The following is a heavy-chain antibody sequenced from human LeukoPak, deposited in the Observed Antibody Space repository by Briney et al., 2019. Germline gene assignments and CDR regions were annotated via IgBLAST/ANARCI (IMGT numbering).Heavy chain of an antibody. D-gene: IGHD3-10*01. CDR3: AKGVARGSGLYYYYGMDV. Sequence: GGSLRLSCAASGFTFSSYAMSWVRQAPGKGLEWVSAISGSGGSTYYADSVKGRFTISRDNSKNTLYLQMNSLRAEGTAVYYCAKGVARGSGLYYYYGMDVWGQGTTVTVSS. CDR2: ISGSGGST. CDR1: GFTFSSYA. J-gene: IGHJ6*02. V-gene: IGHV3-23*01.